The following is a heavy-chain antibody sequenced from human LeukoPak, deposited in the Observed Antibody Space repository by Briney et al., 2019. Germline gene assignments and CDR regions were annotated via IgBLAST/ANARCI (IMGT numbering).Heavy chain of an antibody. CDR1: GFTFSSYG. CDR3: AKGHAVVTPNAEYFQH. V-gene: IGHV3-30*02. Sequence: PGGSLRLSCAASGFTFSSYGMHWVRQAPGKGLEWVAFIRYDGSNKYYADSVKGRFTISRDNSKNTLYLQMNSLRAEDTAVYYCAKGHAVVTPNAEYFQHWGQGTLVTVSS. CDR2: IRYDGSNK. D-gene: IGHD4-23*01. J-gene: IGHJ1*01.